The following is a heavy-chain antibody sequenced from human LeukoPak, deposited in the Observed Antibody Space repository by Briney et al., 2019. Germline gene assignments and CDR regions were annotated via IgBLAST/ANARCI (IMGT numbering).Heavy chain of an antibody. CDR3: AKAAFSRTSYFDY. Sequence: GGSLRLSYAASGFTFSTYTMSWVRQAPGKGLEWVSAISGSGGNTYYADSVKGRFTISRDNSKNTLYLQMDSLRADDTAVYYCAKAAFSRTSYFDYWGQGTLVTASS. V-gene: IGHV3-23*01. CDR2: ISGSGGNT. CDR1: GFTFSTYT. D-gene: IGHD3-3*02. J-gene: IGHJ4*02.